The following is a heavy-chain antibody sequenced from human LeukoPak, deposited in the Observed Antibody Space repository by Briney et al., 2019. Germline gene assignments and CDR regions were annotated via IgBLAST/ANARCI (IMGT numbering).Heavy chain of an antibody. CDR1: GASITSDNYY. CDR3: ARQYYDSTGYYYFDY. Sequence: SETLSLTCTVSGASITSDNYYWGWIRQPPGKGLEWIGSMYYSGSTYSNPSLRSRVTMSADTSKNQFSLNLKSVTAADTAVYYCARQYYDSTGYYYFDYWGQGTLVTVSS. J-gene: IGHJ4*02. D-gene: IGHD3-22*01. CDR2: MYYSGST. V-gene: IGHV4-39*01.